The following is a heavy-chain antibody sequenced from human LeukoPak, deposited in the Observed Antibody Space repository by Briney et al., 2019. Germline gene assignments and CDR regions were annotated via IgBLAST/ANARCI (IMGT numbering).Heavy chain of an antibody. V-gene: IGHV1-2*02. CDR3: ARNLPEYSSSWNSWFDP. Sequence: ASVKVSCKASGYTFTGYYMHWVRQAPGQGLEWMGWINPNSGGTNYAQKFQGRVTMTRDTSISTAYMELSRLRSDDTAVYYCARNLPEYSSSWNSWFDPXXQGTXXTVS. CDR2: INPNSGGT. CDR1: GYTFTGYY. D-gene: IGHD6-13*01. J-gene: IGHJ5*02.